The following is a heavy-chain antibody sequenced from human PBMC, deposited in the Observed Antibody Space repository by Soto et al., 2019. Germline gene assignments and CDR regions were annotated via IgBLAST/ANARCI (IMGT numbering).Heavy chain of an antibody. CDR1: GYPFTTYG. Sequence: QVQLVQSGAEVKKPGASVKVSCKASGYPFTTYGISWVRQAPGQGLEWMGWLSTYNGNRNYAQKCQGRVTMTTDTSTSTAFMELRSLRSDDTAVYYCARDQILTGMDVWGQGTTVTVSS. CDR3: ARDQILTGMDV. J-gene: IGHJ6*02. V-gene: IGHV1-18*04. CDR2: LSTYNGNR. D-gene: IGHD2-15*01.